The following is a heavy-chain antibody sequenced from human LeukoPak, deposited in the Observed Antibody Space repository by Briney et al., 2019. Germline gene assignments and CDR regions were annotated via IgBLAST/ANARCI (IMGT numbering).Heavy chain of an antibody. V-gene: IGHV5-51*01. CDR1: GYSFTGYW. CDR3: ARRGSSGNYFWAFDI. D-gene: IGHD1-26*01. Sequence: GESLKISCKGSGYSFTGYWIGWVRQMPGKGLEWMGIIYLGDSDTRYSPSFQGQVTISADKSISTAYLQWTSLKASDTAMYYCARRGSSGNYFWAFDIWGQGTMVTVSS. CDR2: IYLGDSDT. J-gene: IGHJ3*02.